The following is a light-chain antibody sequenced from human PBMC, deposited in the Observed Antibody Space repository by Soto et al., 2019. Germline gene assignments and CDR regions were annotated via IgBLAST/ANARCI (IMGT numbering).Light chain of an antibody. CDR3: QVHLPSPPGYT. J-gene: IGKJ2*01. V-gene: IGKV3-20*01. CDR2: GAS. CDR1: QFVYNSQ. Sequence: EIVLTQSPGTLSLSPGERATLSCRTSQFVYNSQLAWCQQRSGHSPRLLIHGASSRAAGIPDRFSGSGSGTDFILTVSRLEPEDFAVYYCQVHLPSPPGYTFGQGTKLEIK.